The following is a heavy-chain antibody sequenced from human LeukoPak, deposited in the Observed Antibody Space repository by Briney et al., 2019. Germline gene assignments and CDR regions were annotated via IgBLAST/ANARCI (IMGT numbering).Heavy chain of an antibody. CDR1: GGTFSNYA. V-gene: IGHV7-4-1*02. CDR3: ARLPRATMVRGNYYFDY. Sequence: ASVKVSCKASGGTFSNYAINWVRQAPGQGLEWMGWINTNTGNPTYAQGFTGRFVFSLDTSVSTAYLQISSLKAEDTAVYYCARLPRATMVRGNYYFDYWGQGTLVTVSS. J-gene: IGHJ4*02. D-gene: IGHD3-10*01. CDR2: INTNTGNP.